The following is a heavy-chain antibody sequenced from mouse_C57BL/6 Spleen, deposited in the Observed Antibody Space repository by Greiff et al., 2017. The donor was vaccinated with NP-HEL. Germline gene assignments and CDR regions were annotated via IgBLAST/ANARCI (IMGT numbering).Heavy chain of an antibody. CDR2: IWTGGGT. CDR1: GFSLTSYA. V-gene: IGHV2-9-1*01. CDR3: ARSSNYEESAMDY. Sequence: VHLVESGPGLVAPSQSLSITCTVSGFSLTSYAISWVRQPPGKGLEWLGVIWTGGGTNYNSALRSRLSISKDNSKSQVFLKMNSLQTDDTARYYCARSSNYEESAMDYWGQGTSVTVSS. D-gene: IGHD2-5*01. J-gene: IGHJ4*01.